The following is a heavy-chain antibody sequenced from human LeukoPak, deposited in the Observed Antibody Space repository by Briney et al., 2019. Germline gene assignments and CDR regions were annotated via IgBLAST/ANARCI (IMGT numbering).Heavy chain of an antibody. V-gene: IGHV4-4*07. CDR2: IYTSGST. D-gene: IGHD6-19*01. J-gene: IGHJ4*02. CDR1: GGSISSYY. Sequence: PSETLSLTCTGSGGSISSYYWSWIRQPGGKGLEWIGRIYTSGSTNYNPSLHSRVAMSVDTSKNQFSLKLSSVTAADTAVYYCARDFSGSSGWWDYWGQGTLVTVSS. CDR3: ARDFSGSSGWWDY.